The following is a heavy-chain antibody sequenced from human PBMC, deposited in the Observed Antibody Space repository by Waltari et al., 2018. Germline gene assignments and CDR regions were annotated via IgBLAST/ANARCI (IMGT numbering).Heavy chain of an antibody. V-gene: IGHV1-2*04. Sequence: QVQLVQSGAEVKKPGASVKVSCKASGYTFTGYYMHWVRQAPGQGLEWMGWINPNSGGTNYAQKFQGWVTMTRDTSISTAYMELSRLRSDDTAVYYWAREERGRVAGKGGGYYYYYGMDVWGQGTTVTVSS. J-gene: IGHJ6*02. D-gene: IGHD6-19*01. CDR2: INPNSGGT. CDR3: AREERGRVAGKGGGYYYYYGMDV. CDR1: GYTFTGYY.